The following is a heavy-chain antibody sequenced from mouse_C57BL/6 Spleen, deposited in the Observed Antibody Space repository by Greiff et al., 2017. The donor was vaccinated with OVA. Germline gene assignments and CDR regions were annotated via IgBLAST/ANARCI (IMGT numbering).Heavy chain of an antibody. CDR1: GYTFTDYY. J-gene: IGHJ1*03. D-gene: IGHD1-1*01. CDR3: ARWVITTERYFDV. Sequence: QVQLQQSGAELVRPGASVKLSCKASGYTFTDYYINWVKQRPGQGLEWIARIYPGSGNTYYNEKFKGKATLTAEKSSSTAYMQLSSLTSEDSAVYFCARWVITTERYFDVWGTGTTVTVSS. V-gene: IGHV1-76*01. CDR2: IYPGSGNT.